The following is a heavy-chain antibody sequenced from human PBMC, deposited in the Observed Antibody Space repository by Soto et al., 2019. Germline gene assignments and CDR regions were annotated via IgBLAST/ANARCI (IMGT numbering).Heavy chain of an antibody. D-gene: IGHD2-15*01. J-gene: IGHJ4*02. V-gene: IGHV4-39*01. Sequence: PSETLSLTCTVSGGSISSSSYYWGWIRQPPGKGLEWIGSIYYSGSTYYNPSLKSRVTISVDTSKNQFSLKLSSVTAADTAVYYCARRVAVVVAATFDYWGQGTLVTVSS. CDR2: IYYSGST. CDR1: GGSISSSSYY. CDR3: ARRVAVVVAATFDY.